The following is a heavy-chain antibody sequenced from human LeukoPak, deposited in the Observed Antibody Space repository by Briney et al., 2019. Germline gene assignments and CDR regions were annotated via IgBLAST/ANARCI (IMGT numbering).Heavy chain of an antibody. J-gene: IGHJ4*02. CDR1: GFIFRNYW. V-gene: IGHV3-7*01. D-gene: IGHD4-17*01. Sequence: GGSLRLSCAASGFIFRNYWMSWVRQVPGRALEWVAHIKQDGNEKHYVDSVEGRFTLSRDDSKNSLYLQMNSLRVDDSAVYYCARGPNYGDRVDYFDYWGQGTLVAVSS. CDR3: ARGPNYGDRVDYFDY. CDR2: IKQDGNEK.